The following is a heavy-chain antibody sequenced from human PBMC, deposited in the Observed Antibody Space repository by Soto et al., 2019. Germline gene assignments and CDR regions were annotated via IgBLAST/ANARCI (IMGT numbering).Heavy chain of an antibody. V-gene: IGHV4-39*01. CDR1: AGSMRSTSYY. CDR3: ARHGSY. CDR2: IYFSGST. J-gene: IGHJ4*02. Sequence: PQTLPHTCSVSAGSMRSTSYYWTWIRQPPGKGLEWIGTIYFSGSTFYNPSLKSRVSISVDTSKNQFSLNLTSVTDGDTAVYYCARHGSYWGQGTLVT.